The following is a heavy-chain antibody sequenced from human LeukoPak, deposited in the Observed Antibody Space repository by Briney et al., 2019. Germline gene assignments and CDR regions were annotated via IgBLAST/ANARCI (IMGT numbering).Heavy chain of an antibody. Sequence: ASVKVFCKVSGYTLTELSMHWVRQAPGEGLEWMGGSDPEDGETIYAQKFQGRVTLTEDTSADTAYMELSSLRSEDTAVYYCAADTAMSYWYFDLWGRGTLVTVSS. J-gene: IGHJ2*01. D-gene: IGHD5-18*01. V-gene: IGHV1-24*01. CDR1: GYTLTELS. CDR3: AADTAMSYWYFDL. CDR2: SDPEDGET.